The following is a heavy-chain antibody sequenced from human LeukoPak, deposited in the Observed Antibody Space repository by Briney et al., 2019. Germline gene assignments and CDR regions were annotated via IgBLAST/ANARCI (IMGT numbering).Heavy chain of an antibody. J-gene: IGHJ6*02. CDR2: ISYDGSNK. Sequence: GGSLRLSCAASGFTFSSYAMHWVRQAPGKGLEWVAVISYDGSNKYYADSVKGRFTISRDNSKNTLYLQMNSLRAEDTAVYYCARDGGDTAMGNYYYGMDVWGQGTTVTVSS. CDR3: ARDGGDTAMGNYYYGMDV. CDR1: GFTFSSYA. D-gene: IGHD5-18*01. V-gene: IGHV3-30-3*01.